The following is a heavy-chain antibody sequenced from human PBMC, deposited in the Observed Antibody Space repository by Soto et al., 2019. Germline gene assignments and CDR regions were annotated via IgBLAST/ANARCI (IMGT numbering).Heavy chain of an antibody. D-gene: IGHD5-12*01. Sequence: QVQLVQSGAEVKKPGSSVKVSCKASGGTFSSYTISWVRQAPGQGLEWMGRIIPILGIANYAQKFQGRVTITADKSTSTAYMELSSLRSEDTAVYYCARDNGGYRGYDPDAFDIWGQGTMVTVSS. CDR2: IIPILGIA. CDR3: ARDNGGYRGYDPDAFDI. J-gene: IGHJ3*02. V-gene: IGHV1-69*08. CDR1: GGTFSSYT.